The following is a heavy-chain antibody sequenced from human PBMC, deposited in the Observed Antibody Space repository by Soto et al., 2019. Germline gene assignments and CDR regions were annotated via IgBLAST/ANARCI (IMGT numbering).Heavy chain of an antibody. V-gene: IGHV1-69*02. CDR1: GGTFSSYT. J-gene: IGHJ6*02. D-gene: IGHD6-19*01. CDR3: SKPLLHSGDYYYGMDV. Sequence: QVQLVQSGAEVKKPGSSVKVSCKASGGTFSSYTISWVRQAPGQGLEWMGRIIPILGIANYAQKFQGRVTITADKSTCTAYMELSSLRSEDTAVYYCSKPLLHSGDYYYGMDVCGQGTTVTVSS. CDR2: IIPILGIA.